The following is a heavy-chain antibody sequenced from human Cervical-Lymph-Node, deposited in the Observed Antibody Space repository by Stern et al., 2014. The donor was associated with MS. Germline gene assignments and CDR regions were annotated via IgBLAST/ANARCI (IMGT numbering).Heavy chain of an antibody. Sequence: VQLEESGAEVKKPWASVKVSCKASGYTFTRYGISWLRRAPGQGLEWMGWISAYNGNTSYAQKLQGRVTMTTDTSTSTAYMELRSLRSDDTAVYYCARGLLGSENAFDIWGQGTMVTVSS. CDR2: ISAYNGNT. V-gene: IGHV1-18*01. J-gene: IGHJ3*02. D-gene: IGHD2-15*01. CDR1: GYTFTRYG. CDR3: ARGLLGSENAFDI.